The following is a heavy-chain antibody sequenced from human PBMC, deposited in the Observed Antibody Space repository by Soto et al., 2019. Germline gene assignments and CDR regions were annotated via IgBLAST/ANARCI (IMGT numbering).Heavy chain of an antibody. CDR1: GFTFSSYA. D-gene: IGHD2-2*01. Sequence: GGSLILSCAASGFTFSSYAVHWFRQAPGKGLEWVAVISYDGSNKYYTDSVKGRFAISRDNSKSTLYLQMNSLRPEDTAVYYCARGPSVYCSSTSCSPFDPWGQGTLVTVSS. CDR2: ISYDGSNK. CDR3: ARGPSVYCSSTSCSPFDP. V-gene: IGHV3-30*09. J-gene: IGHJ5*02.